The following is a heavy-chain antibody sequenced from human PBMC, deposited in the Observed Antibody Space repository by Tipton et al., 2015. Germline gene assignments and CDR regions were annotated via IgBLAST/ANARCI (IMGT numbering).Heavy chain of an antibody. J-gene: IGHJ4*02. V-gene: IGHV3-23*01. CDR1: GFTFSTNA. CDR2: IGGSGGPT. D-gene: IGHD2-21*01. CDR3: VKGAWLEY. Sequence: SLRLSCAASGFTFSTNATSCVRQAPGKGLEWVAAIGGSGGPTYYADSVKGRFTFSRDDSKNTLYLQMTSLRAEDTAVYFCVKGAWLEYWGQGTLVTVSS.